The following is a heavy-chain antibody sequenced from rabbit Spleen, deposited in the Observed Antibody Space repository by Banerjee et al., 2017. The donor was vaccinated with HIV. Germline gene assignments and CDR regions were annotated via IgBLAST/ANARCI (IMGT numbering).Heavy chain of an antibody. Sequence: QSLEESGGDLVKPGASLTLTCTASGFSFSSTYWMCWFRQAPGRGLEWIGYIDPVFGTTYYASWAKGRFTISKTSSTTVTLQMTSLTVADTATYFCARDLTSVIGWNFGLWGPGTLVTVS. D-gene: IGHD1-1*01. J-gene: IGHJ4*01. CDR1: GFSFSSTYW. CDR2: IDPVFGTT. V-gene: IGHV1S40*01. CDR3: ARDLTSVIGWNFGL.